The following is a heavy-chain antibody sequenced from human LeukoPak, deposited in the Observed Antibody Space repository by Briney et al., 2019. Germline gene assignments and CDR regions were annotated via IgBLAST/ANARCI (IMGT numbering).Heavy chain of an antibody. CDR2: IYYSGTT. J-gene: IGHJ4*02. CDR3: ARGVYITAAQYGY. D-gene: IGHD6-13*01. CDR1: GGSISSYY. V-gene: IGHV4-59*01. Sequence: SETLSLTCTVSGGSISSYYWSWIRQPPGKGLEWIGYIYYSGTTNYNPSLKSRVTISVDTSKNQFSLKLSSVTAADTAVYYCARGVYITAAQYGYWGQGTLVTVSS.